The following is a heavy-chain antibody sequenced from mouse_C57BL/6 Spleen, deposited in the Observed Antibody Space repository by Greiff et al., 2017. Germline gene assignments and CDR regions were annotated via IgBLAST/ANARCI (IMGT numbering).Heavy chain of an antibody. V-gene: IGHV6-3*01. CDR2: IRLKSDNYAT. J-gene: IGHJ4*01. Sequence: EVQLQQSGGGLVQPGGSMKLSCVASGFTFSNYWMNWVRQSPEKGLEWVAQIRLKSDNYATHYAESVKGRFTISRDDSKSSVYLQMNNLRAEDTGIYYCTGGYYGSSPSYAMDYWGQGTSVTVSS. D-gene: IGHD1-1*01. CDR3: TGGYYGSSPSYAMDY. CDR1: GFTFSNYW.